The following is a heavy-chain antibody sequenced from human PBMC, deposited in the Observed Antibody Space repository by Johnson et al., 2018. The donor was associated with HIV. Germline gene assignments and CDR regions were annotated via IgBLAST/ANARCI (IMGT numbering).Heavy chain of an antibody. Sequence: QVQLVESGGGVVQPRGSLRLSCAASGFTFRDYGMHWVRQAPGQGLEWVAFIQYDGSNKYHADSVKGRFTISRDNSKNTLYLQMNSLRAEDTAVYYCARDFMYAFDIWGQGTMVTVSS. CDR2: IQYDGSNK. J-gene: IGHJ3*02. D-gene: IGHD3-10*02. CDR3: ARDFMYAFDI. CDR1: GFTFRDYG. V-gene: IGHV3-30*02.